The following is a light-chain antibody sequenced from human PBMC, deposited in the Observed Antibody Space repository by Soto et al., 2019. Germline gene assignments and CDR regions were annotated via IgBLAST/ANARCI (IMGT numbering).Light chain of an antibody. CDR3: SSYTSSSTRV. CDR1: SSDVGGYKY. CDR2: DIR. J-gene: IGLJ1*01. Sequence: QSAPTQPASGSWSPGQSITISCTGTSSDVGGYKYVSWYQQHPGKAPKLMIYDIRNRPSGVSNRFSGSKSGNTASLTISGLQAEDESDYYCSSYTSSSTRVFGTGTKVTLL. V-gene: IGLV2-14*03.